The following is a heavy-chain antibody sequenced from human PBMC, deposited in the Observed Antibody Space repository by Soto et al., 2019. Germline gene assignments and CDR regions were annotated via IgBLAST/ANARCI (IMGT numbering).Heavy chain of an antibody. V-gene: IGHV3-53*01. Sequence: EVQLVESGGGLIQPGGSLRLSCAASGFPVTTNYIDWVRQAPGLGLEWVSVTHTDGATYYADSVQGRFTVSRDISKNTLYLQMDSLTVEDTAVYFCAKEKRDGRNSRDAFDVWGQGTVVTVSS. J-gene: IGHJ3*01. D-gene: IGHD1-26*01. CDR1: GFPVTTNY. CDR2: THTDGAT. CDR3: AKEKRDGRNSRDAFDV.